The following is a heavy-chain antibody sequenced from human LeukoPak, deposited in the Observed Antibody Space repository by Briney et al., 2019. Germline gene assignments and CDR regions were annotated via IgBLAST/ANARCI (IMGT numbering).Heavy chain of an antibody. CDR2: LTGYGGA. V-gene: IGHV3-23*01. Sequence: GGSLRLSCEASGLSFTNYAMMWVRQAPGKGLQWISTLTGYGGAYYADSGEGRFIISRDISKNTMFLQMYSLRAEDTAVYYCARSGDDYGDYESPFDYWGQGTLVTVSS. CDR3: ARSGDDYGDYESPFDY. J-gene: IGHJ4*02. CDR1: GLSFTNYA. D-gene: IGHD4-17*01.